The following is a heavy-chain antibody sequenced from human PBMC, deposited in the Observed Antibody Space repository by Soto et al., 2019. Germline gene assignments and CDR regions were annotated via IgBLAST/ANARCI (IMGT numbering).Heavy chain of an antibody. Sequence: SETLSLTCAVSGGSISSGGYSWSWIRQPPGKGLEWIGYIYHSGSTYYNPSLKSRVTISVDRSKNQFSLKLSSVTAADTAVYYCAREKSGYPDYWGQGTLVTVSS. J-gene: IGHJ4*02. D-gene: IGHD3-22*01. CDR2: IYHSGST. CDR1: GGSISSGGYS. CDR3: AREKSGYPDY. V-gene: IGHV4-30-2*01.